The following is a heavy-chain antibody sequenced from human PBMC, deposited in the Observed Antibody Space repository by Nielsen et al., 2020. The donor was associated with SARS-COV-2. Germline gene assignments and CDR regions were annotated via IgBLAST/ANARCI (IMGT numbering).Heavy chain of an antibody. CDR3: ARVGRIAARRGSYGMDV. D-gene: IGHD6-6*01. J-gene: IGHJ6*02. V-gene: IGHV4-61*02. Sequence: SETLSLTCTVSGGSISSGSYYWSWIRQPAGKGLEWIGRIYTSGGTNYNPPLKSRVTISVDTSKNQFSLKLSSVTAADTAVYYCARVGRIAARRGSYGMDVWGQGTTVTVSS. CDR1: GGSISSGSYY. CDR2: IYTSGGT.